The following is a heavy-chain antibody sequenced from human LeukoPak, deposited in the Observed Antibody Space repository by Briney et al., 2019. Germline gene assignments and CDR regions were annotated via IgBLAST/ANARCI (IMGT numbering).Heavy chain of an antibody. D-gene: IGHD3-16*01. CDR2: IWYDGSNK. Sequence: PGRSLRLFCAASGFTFSSYGMHWVRQAPGKGLEWVAVIWYDGSNKYYADSVKGRFTISRDNSKNTLYLQMNSLRAEDTAVYYCAKDLYGPYYFDYWGQGTLVTVSS. V-gene: IGHV3-33*06. J-gene: IGHJ4*02. CDR3: AKDLYGPYYFDY. CDR1: GFTFSSYG.